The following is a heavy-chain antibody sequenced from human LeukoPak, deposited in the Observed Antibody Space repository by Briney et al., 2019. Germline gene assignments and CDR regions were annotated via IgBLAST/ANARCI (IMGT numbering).Heavy chain of an antibody. CDR1: GFTFSSYA. J-gene: IGHJ4*02. CDR2: ISYDGSNK. Sequence: GGSLRLSCAASGFTFSSYAMHWVRQAPGKGLEWVAVISYDGSNKYYADSVKGRFTISRDNSKNTLYLQMNSLRAEDTAVYYCARDSRRDGYIVWGQGTLVTVSS. V-gene: IGHV3-30*04. D-gene: IGHD5-24*01. CDR3: ARDSRRDGYIV.